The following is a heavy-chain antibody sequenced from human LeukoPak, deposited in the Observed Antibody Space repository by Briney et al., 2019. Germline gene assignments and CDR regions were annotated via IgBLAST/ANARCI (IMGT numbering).Heavy chain of an antibody. CDR1: GFTFSDHY. V-gene: IGHV3-72*01. D-gene: IGHD2-2*01. Sequence: PGGSLRLSCAASGFTFSDHYMDWVRQAPGTGLEWVGRISDKGSRYTTEYAASAKGRFTISRDDAKKSLYLQLNSLKPEDTAMYYCARVCNTIACYGGNFDYWGQGTLVTVSS. J-gene: IGHJ4*02. CDR2: ISDKGSRYTT. CDR3: ARVCNTIACYGGNFDY.